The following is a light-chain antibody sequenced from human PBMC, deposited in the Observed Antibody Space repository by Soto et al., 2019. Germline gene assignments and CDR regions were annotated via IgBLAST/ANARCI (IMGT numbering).Light chain of an antibody. Sequence: DIQMTQSPSTLSASVGNRAHIPCRAGQGFISWLAWNPQKPGKAPKLLIYDASSLASGVPSRFSGSGSGTEFTLTISSLQPDDFATYYCQQYNSYSLTFGQGTKVEIK. J-gene: IGKJ1*01. CDR3: QQYNSYSLT. V-gene: IGKV1-5*01. CDR2: DAS. CDR1: QGFISW.